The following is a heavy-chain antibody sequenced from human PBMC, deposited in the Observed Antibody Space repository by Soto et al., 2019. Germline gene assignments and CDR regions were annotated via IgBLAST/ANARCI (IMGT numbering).Heavy chain of an antibody. V-gene: IGHV3-9*01. D-gene: IGHD2-15*01. Sequence: EVQLVESGGGLVQPGRSLRLSCAASGFTFDDYAMQWVRRVPGKGLEWVSSISWNSNIIGYADSVKGRFTISRDNAKNSLYLQMNSLRPEDTALYYCAKGGPDGFCSGGRCYFDYWGQGTLVTVSS. CDR1: GFTFDDYA. J-gene: IGHJ4*02. CDR2: ISWNSNII. CDR3: AKGGPDGFCSGGRCYFDY.